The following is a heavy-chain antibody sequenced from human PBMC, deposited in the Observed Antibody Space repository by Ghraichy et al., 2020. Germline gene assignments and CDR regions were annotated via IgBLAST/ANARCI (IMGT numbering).Heavy chain of an antibody. CDR2: ISGSGGST. Sequence: GESLNISCAASGFTFSSYAMSWVRQAPGKGLEWVSAISGSGGSTYYADSVKGRFTISRDNSKNTLYLQMNSLRAEDTAVYYCAKDRQLWPYYFDYWGQGTLVTVSS. CDR3: AKDRQLWPYYFDY. CDR1: GFTFSSYA. J-gene: IGHJ4*02. D-gene: IGHD5-18*01. V-gene: IGHV3-23*01.